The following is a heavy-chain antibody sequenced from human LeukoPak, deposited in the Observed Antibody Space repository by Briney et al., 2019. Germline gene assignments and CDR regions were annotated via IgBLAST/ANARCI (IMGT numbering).Heavy chain of an antibody. CDR3: AAYDFWSGSSAGIDY. J-gene: IGHJ4*02. V-gene: IGHV3-30*03. CDR2: ISYDGSNK. D-gene: IGHD3-3*01. Sequence: GGSLRLSCAASGFTFSSYGMHWVRQAPGKGLEWVAVISYDGSNKYYADSVKGRFTISRDNSKNTLYLQMNNLRAEDTAVYYCAAYDFWSGSSAGIDYWGQGTLVTVSS. CDR1: GFTFSSYG.